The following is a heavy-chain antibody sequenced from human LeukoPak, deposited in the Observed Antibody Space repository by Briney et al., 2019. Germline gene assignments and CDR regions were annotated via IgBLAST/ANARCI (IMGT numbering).Heavy chain of an antibody. D-gene: IGHD3-16*02. J-gene: IGHJ4*02. V-gene: IGHV3-21*01. CDR1: GFTFSSYS. CDR2: ISSSSSYI. Sequence: GGSLRLSCAASGFTFSSYSMNWVRQAPGKGLEWVSSISSSSSYIYYADSVKGRFTISRDNAKNSLYLQMNSLRAEDTAVYYCARVNMITLGGVIGNDFDYWGQGTLVTVSS. CDR3: ARVNMITLGGVIGNDFDY.